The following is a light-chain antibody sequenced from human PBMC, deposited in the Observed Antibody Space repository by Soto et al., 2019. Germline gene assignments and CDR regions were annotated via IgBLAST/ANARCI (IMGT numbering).Light chain of an antibody. Sequence: QSALTQPASVSGSPGQSITMSCTGTASDIGAHNYVSWYQQHPGKAPRLLIYDVSKRPSGVSTRFSGSKSGSTASLNISGVQAEDEADYYCKSYRDSNYVFGTGTKLTVL. CDR3: KSYRDSNYV. CDR1: ASDIGAHNY. CDR2: DVS. J-gene: IGLJ1*01. V-gene: IGLV2-14*03.